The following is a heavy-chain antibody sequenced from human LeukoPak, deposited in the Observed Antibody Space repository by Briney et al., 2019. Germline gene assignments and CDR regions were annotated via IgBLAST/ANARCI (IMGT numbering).Heavy chain of an antibody. CDR3: AREYYDILTGYIGVAFDI. V-gene: IGHV3-7*03. CDR2: IKQDGSEK. CDR1: GFTFSRYW. J-gene: IGHJ3*02. D-gene: IGHD3-9*01. Sequence: GGSLRLSCAPSGFTFSRYWMSWVRQAPRKGLEWVANIKQDGSEKYYVDSVKGRFTISRDNAKNPLYLQMNSLRAEDTAVYYCAREYYDILTGYIGVAFDIWGQGTMVTVSS.